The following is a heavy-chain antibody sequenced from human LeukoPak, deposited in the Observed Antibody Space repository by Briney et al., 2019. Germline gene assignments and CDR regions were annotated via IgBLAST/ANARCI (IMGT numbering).Heavy chain of an antibody. J-gene: IGHJ5*02. CDR1: GYTFTSYG. D-gene: IGHD3-10*01. V-gene: IGHV1-18*01. CDR3: ARVPHGSGSYYRWNWFDP. Sequence: GASVKVSCKASGYTFTSYGISWVRQAPGQGLEWMGWISAYNGNTNYAQKLQGRVTMTTDTSTSTAYMELRSLRSDDTAVYYCARVPHGSGSYYRWNWFDPWGQETLVTVSS. CDR2: ISAYNGNT.